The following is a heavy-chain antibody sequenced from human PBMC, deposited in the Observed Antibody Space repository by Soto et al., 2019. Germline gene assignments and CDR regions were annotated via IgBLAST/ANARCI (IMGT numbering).Heavy chain of an antibody. CDR2: IYYTGST. J-gene: IGHJ4*02. V-gene: IGHV4-39*01. D-gene: IGHD3-22*01. CDR1: GGSISSGNCY. CDR3: ARAQAPYDSSGYYY. Sequence: SETLSLACTVSGGSISSGNCYWGWIRQPPGKGLEWIASIYYTGSTYYNPSLKSRVTMSVDTFENQFSLKLTSVTAADTAVYYCARAQAPYDSSGYYYWGQGTLVTVYS.